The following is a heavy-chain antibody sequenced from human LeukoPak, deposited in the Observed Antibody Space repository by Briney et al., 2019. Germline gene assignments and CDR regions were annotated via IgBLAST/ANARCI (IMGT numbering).Heavy chain of an antibody. CDR1: GFTFSDYY. D-gene: IGHD2-2*01. Sequence: GGSLRLSCAASGFTFSDYYMSWIRQAPGKGLEWVSYISSSGSTIYYADSVKGRFTISRDNAKNSLYLQMNSLRAEDTAVYYCASRPAANAKVPDYWGEGTLVTVSS. V-gene: IGHV3-11*01. J-gene: IGHJ4*02. CDR2: ISSSGSTI. CDR3: ASRPAANAKVPDY.